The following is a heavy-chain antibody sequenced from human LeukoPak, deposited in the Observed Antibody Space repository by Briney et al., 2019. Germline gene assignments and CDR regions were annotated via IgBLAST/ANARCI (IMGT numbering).Heavy chain of an antibody. D-gene: IGHD1-26*01. V-gene: IGHV4-38-2*02. Sequence: SETLSLTCAVSGYSISSGYYWGWIRQPPGKGLEWIGSIYHSGSTYYNPSLKSRVTISVDTSKNQFSLKLSSVTAADTAVYYCAREWSAFDIWGPGTMVTVS. CDR3: AREWSAFDI. CDR1: GYSISSGYY. CDR2: IYHSGST. J-gene: IGHJ3*02.